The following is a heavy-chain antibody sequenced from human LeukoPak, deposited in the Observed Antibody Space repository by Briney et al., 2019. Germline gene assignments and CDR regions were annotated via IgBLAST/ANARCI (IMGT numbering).Heavy chain of an antibody. J-gene: IGHJ6*02. CDR1: GGSISSYY. CDR3: ARDITSGWFNYYYGMDV. D-gene: IGHD6-19*01. V-gene: IGHV4-4*07. CDR2: IYTSGST. Sequence: SETLSLTCTVSGGSISSYYWSWIRQPAGKGLEWIGRIYTSGSTNYNPSLKSRVTMSVDTSKNQFSLKLSSVTAADTAVYYCARDITSGWFNYYYGMDVWGQGTTVTVSS.